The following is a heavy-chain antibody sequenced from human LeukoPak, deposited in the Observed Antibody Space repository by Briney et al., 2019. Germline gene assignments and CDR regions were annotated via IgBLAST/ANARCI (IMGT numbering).Heavy chain of an antibody. CDR3: AKHLWRDLLWFGEGYYFGY. CDR2: ISGDGGST. J-gene: IGHJ4*02. Sequence: PGGSLRLSCAASGFTFSNYAMSWVRQAPGKGLECVSVISGDGGSTFYADSVRGRFTISRDNSKNTVYLQMNSLRAEDTAVYYCAKHLWRDLLWFGEGYYFGYWGQGTLVTVSS. V-gene: IGHV3-23*01. D-gene: IGHD3-10*01. CDR1: GFTFSNYA.